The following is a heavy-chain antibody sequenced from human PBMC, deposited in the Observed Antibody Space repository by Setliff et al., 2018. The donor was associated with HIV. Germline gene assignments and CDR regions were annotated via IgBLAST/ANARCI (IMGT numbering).Heavy chain of an antibody. CDR2: INAVNGNT. Sequence: ASVKVSCKASGDTFTNYAIHWVRQAPGQRLEWMGWINAVNGNTKYSQKFQGRVTITRDTSASAAYMEVSSLRSEDTAVYYCARASLGDSGSYYYSYWGQGTLVTVSS. CDR3: ARASLGDSGSYYYSY. V-gene: IGHV1-3*01. CDR1: GDTFTNYA. D-gene: IGHD3-22*01. J-gene: IGHJ4*02.